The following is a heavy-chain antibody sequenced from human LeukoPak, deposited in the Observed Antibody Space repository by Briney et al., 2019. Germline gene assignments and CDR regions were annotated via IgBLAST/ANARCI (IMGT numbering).Heavy chain of an antibody. J-gene: IGHJ4*02. CDR1: GGSISSSNYY. CDR2: IYHSGST. Sequence: SETLSLTCTVSGGSISSSNYYWGWIRQPPGKGLEWIGYIYHSGSTYYNPSLKSRVTISVDRSKNQFSLKLSSVTAADTAVYYCAGGAIPYVPAAISHFDYWGQGTLVTVSS. D-gene: IGHD2-2*01. V-gene: IGHV4-30-2*01. CDR3: AGGAIPYVPAAISHFDY.